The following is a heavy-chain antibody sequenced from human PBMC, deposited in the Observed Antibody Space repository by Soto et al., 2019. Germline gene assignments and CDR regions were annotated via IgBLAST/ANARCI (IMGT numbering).Heavy chain of an antibody. D-gene: IGHD3-22*01. J-gene: IGHJ6*02. V-gene: IGHV3-30*18. CDR1: GFTFSSYG. Sequence: GGSLRLSCAASGFTFSSYGMHWVRQAPGKGLEWVAVISYDGSNKYYADSVKGRFTISRDNSKNTLYPQMNSLRAEDTAVYYCAKDFLRLFTHYYYGMDVWGQGTTVTVSS. CDR2: ISYDGSNK. CDR3: AKDFLRLFTHYYYGMDV.